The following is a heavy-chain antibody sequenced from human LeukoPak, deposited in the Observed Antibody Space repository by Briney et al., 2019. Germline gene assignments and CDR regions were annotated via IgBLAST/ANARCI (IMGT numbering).Heavy chain of an antibody. V-gene: IGHV1-8*01. D-gene: IGHD4-4*01. CDR2: TNPHSGNT. CDR1: GYTFTSYD. Sequence: ASVKVSCKASGYTFTSYDINWVRQTTGQGLEWMGWTNPHSGNTGYAQKFQGRVTMTRNTSISTAYMELSSLRSEDTAVYYCARVPYSNNFDYWGRGTLVTVSS. J-gene: IGHJ4*02. CDR3: ARVPYSNNFDY.